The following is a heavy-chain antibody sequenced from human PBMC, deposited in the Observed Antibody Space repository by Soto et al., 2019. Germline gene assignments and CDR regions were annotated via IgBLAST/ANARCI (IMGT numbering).Heavy chain of an antibody. CDR1: GGSLSRGDDS. CDR3: ARGITIFRVAQGNDC. J-gene: IGHJ4*02. D-gene: IGHD3-3*01. V-gene: IGHV4-30-4*01. Sequence: SETLSLTCTASGGSLSRGDDSWSWIRQPPGKGLEWIGYISYSGSTYYIPSLKSRVTRSVDTSKNQFSLRLSSVTAADTAVYYFARGITIFRVAQGNDCCGQGTLVTVSS. CDR2: ISYSGST.